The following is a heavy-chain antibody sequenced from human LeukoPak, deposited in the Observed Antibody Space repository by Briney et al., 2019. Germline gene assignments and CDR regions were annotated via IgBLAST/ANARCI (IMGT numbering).Heavy chain of an antibody. V-gene: IGHV4-34*01. Sequence: SETLSLTCAVYGGSFSGYYWSWIRQPPGKGLEWIGEINHSGSTNYNPSLKSRVTISVDTSKNQFSLKLSSVTAADTAVYYCARFIVVVPAAAWYFDYWGQGTLVTVSS. CDR1: GGSFSGYY. D-gene: IGHD2-2*01. J-gene: IGHJ4*02. CDR3: ARFIVVVPAAAWYFDY. CDR2: INHSGST.